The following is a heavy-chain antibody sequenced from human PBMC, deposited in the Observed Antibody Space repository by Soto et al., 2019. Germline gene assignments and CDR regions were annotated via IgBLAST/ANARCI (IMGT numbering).Heavy chain of an antibody. CDR3: ARKQGFDY. Sequence: QVQLQESGPGLVKPSEALSLTCTVSGGSISSYYWSWIRQLAGKGLEWIGPIYTSGSTNYTPSLRSRVTMSVDTSKNQCSLKLSSVTAADTAVYYCARKQGFDYWGQGTLVTVSS. V-gene: IGHV4-4*07. CDR2: IYTSGST. CDR1: GGSISSYY. J-gene: IGHJ4*02.